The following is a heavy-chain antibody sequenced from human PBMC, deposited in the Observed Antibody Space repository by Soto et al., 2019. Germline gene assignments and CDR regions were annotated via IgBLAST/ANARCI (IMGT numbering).Heavy chain of an antibody. CDR1: GDSIRSYY. CDR3: AREGVAAPYYYYGMDV. V-gene: IGHV4-59*01. J-gene: IGHJ6*02. Sequence: ETLSLTCTVSGDSIRSYYWSWIRQPPGKGLEWIGYISYTGSTHYNPSLKSRVTISADTSKNQFSLKLSSVTTADTALYYCAREGVAAPYYYYGMDVWGQGSTVTVS. D-gene: IGHD2-15*01. CDR2: ISYTGST.